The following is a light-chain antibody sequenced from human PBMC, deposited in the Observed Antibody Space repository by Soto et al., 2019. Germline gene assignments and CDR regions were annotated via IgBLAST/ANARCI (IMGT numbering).Light chain of an antibody. CDR3: QEYGNFWT. J-gene: IGKJ1*01. Sequence: IVLTQSAGTLSLSPGEGATLSCRASQNVSSNLLVWYQQHPGQAPRVLIYGASSRPTGIPDRFRGSGSGTVISLTIIRLAPDDVAVCYWQEYGNFWTFGQGTKV. CDR2: GAS. CDR1: QNVSSNL. V-gene: IGKV3-20*01.